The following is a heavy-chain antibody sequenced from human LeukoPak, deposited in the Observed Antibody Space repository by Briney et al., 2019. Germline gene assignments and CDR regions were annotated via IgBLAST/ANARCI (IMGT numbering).Heavy chain of an antibody. CDR1: GGSISSYY. CDR3: ARDRGDYGGYYYYGMDV. Sequence: SETLSLTCTVSGGSISSYYWSWIRQPPGKGLEWIGYIYYSGSTNYSPSLKSRVTISVDTSKNQFSLKLSSVTAADTAVYYCARDRGDYGGYYYYGMDVWGQGTTVTVSS. V-gene: IGHV4-59*01. D-gene: IGHD4-17*01. J-gene: IGHJ6*02. CDR2: IYYSGST.